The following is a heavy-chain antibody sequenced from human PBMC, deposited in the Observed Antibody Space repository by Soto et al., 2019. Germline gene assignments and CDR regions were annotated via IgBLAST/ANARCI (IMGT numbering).Heavy chain of an antibody. CDR1: GFTFTSSA. CDR2: IVVGSGNT. CDR3: AAEVSHYYDSSGYVGAFDI. V-gene: IGHV1-58*01. Sequence: ASVKVSCKASGFTFTSSAVQWVRQARGQRLEWIGWIVVGSGNTNYAQKFQERVTITRDMSTSTAYMELSSLRSEDTAVYYCAAEVSHYYDSSGYVGAFDIWRQGTMVTVSS. J-gene: IGHJ3*02. D-gene: IGHD3-22*01.